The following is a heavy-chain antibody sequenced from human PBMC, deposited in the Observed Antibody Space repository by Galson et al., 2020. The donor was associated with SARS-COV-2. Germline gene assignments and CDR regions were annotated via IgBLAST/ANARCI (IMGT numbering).Heavy chain of an antibody. CDR2: ISYDGSNK. V-gene: IGHV3-30*04. D-gene: IGHD3-22*01. J-gene: IGHJ6*02. Sequence: QLGEYLKISCAASGFTFSSYAMHWVRQAPGKGLEWVAVISYDGSNKYYADSVKGRFTISRDNSKNTLYLQMNSLRVEDTAVYYCARWLQSLYYGMDVWGQGTTVTVSS. CDR1: GFTFSSYA. CDR3: ARWLQSLYYGMDV.